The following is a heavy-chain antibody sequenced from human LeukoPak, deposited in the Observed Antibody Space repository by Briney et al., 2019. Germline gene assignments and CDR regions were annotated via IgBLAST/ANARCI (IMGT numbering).Heavy chain of an antibody. CDR3: ARHDYVWGSYRFLEFAFDI. J-gene: IGHJ3*02. CDR2: IYYSGST. Sequence: SETLSLTCTVSGGSISSYYWSWIRQPPGKGLEWIGSIYYSGSTYYNPSLKSRVTISVDTSKNQFSLKLSSVTAADTAVYYCARHDYVWGSYRFLEFAFDIWGQGTMVTVSS. CDR1: GGSISSYY. V-gene: IGHV4-59*05. D-gene: IGHD3-16*02.